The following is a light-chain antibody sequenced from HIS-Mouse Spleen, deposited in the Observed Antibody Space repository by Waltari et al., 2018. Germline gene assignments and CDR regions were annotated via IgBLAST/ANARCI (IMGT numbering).Light chain of an antibody. CDR3: SSYTSSSTV. CDR2: EVS. Sequence: QSALTQPPSVSGSPGQSVTISCTGTSSDVGSYNRVSWYQQPPGTAPKPMIYEVSNRPSGVPDRFSGSKSGTTASLTISGLQAEDEADYYCSSYTSSSTVFGTGTKVTVL. V-gene: IGLV2-18*02. CDR1: SSDVGSYNR. J-gene: IGLJ1*01.